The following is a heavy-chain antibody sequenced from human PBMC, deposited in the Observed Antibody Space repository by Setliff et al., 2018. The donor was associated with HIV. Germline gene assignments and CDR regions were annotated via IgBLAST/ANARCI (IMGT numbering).Heavy chain of an antibody. D-gene: IGHD2-15*01. CDR1: GFTFSGAE. CDR3: TADLPDSAPYCFDY. V-gene: IGHV3-73*01. J-gene: IGHJ4*02. CDR2: IRSKADKYAT. Sequence: GSLRLSCAASGFTFSGAEIHWVRQASGKGLEWVGHIRSKADKYATEYGASAKGRFTISRDDSKNVVSLQMDSLKTEDTAVYYCTADLPDSAPYCFDYWGQGALVTVSS.